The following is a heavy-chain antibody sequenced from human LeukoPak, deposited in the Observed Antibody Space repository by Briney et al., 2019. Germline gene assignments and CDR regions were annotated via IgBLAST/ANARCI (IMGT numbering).Heavy chain of an antibody. CDR1: GFTFNSYW. Sequence: PGVSLRLSGAASGFTFNSYWMVWFRQAPGKGLVWVSCINPDGSWTLHADSVKGRFAISRDYARNTLYLQMNSLGVEDTAMYYCARYEQRPGVTASDPWSQGTLVTVSS. D-gene: IGHD2-21*02. J-gene: IGHJ5*02. CDR3: ARYEQRPGVTASDP. CDR2: INPDGSWT. V-gene: IGHV3-74*01.